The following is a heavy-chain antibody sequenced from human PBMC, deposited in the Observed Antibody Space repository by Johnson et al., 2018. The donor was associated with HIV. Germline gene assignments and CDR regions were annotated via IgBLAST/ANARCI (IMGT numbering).Heavy chain of an antibody. CDR2: IYSGGST. D-gene: IGHD3-16*01. CDR3: ARGALGDWVDAFDI. V-gene: IGHV3-66*02. J-gene: IGHJ3*02. Sequence: EVQLVESGGGVVQPGRSLRLSCAASGFTVSSNYMSWVRQAPGKGLEWVSVIYSGGSTYYADSVKGRFTISRDNYKNTLYLQMNSLRAEDTAVFYCARGALGDWVDAFDIWGQGTMVTVSS. CDR1: GFTVSSNY.